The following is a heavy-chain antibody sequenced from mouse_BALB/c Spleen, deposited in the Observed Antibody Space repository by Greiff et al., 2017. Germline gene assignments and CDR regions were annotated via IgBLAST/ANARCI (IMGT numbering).Heavy chain of an antibody. J-gene: IGHJ2*01. CDR1: GFTFSSYG. Sequence: DVMLVESGGGLVQPGGSLKLSCAASGFTFSSYGMSWVRQTPDKRLELVATINSNGGSTYYPDSVKGRFTISRDNAKNTLYLQMSSLKSEDTAMYYCARCYYYGSSVDYWGQGTTLTVSS. CDR3: ARCYYYGSSVDY. V-gene: IGHV5-6-3*01. CDR2: INSNGGST. D-gene: IGHD1-1*01.